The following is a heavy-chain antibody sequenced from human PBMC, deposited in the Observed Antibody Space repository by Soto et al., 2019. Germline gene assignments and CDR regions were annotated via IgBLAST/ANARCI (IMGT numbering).Heavy chain of an antibody. CDR1: GFTFSSYA. V-gene: IGHV3-23*01. Sequence: GGSLRLSCAASGFTFSSYAMSWVRQAPGKGLEWVSAISGSGGSTYYADSVKGRFTISRDNSKNTLYLQMNSLRAEDTAVYYCAKDRAYYDFWSGYYIGYWGQGTLVTVSS. J-gene: IGHJ4*02. D-gene: IGHD3-3*01. CDR2: ISGSGGST. CDR3: AKDRAYYDFWSGYYIGY.